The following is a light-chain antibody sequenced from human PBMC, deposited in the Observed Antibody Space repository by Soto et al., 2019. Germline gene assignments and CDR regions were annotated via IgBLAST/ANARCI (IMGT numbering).Light chain of an antibody. CDR3: QNYNRAPWT. J-gene: IGKJ1*01. CDR2: GAS. CDR1: EDISNY. V-gene: IGKV1-27*01. Sequence: DIQMTQSPSSLSASVGDRVTITCRASEDISNYLAWYQQKPXKVPKLLIYGASTLQSGVPSRFSGSGSGTDFTLTISSLQTEDVATYYCQNYNRAPWTFGQGTKVESK.